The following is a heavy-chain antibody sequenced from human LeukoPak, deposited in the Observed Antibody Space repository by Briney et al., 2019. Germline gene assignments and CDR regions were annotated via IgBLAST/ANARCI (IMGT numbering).Heavy chain of an antibody. CDR3: ARGGRQWLIRYFDY. CDR1: GYSISTGYY. D-gene: IGHD6-19*01. J-gene: IGHJ4*02. V-gene: IGHV4-38-2*02. CDR2: INDNGYI. Sequence: SETLSLTCTVSGYSISTGYYWDWIRPPPGKGLEWIGEINDNGYINYNPSLKSRVALSVDPSKNQFSLKLSSVTAADTGFYYCARGGRQWLIRYFDYWGPGTLVTVSS.